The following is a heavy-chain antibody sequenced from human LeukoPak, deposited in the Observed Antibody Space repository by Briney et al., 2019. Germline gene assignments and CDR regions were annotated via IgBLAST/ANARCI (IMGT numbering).Heavy chain of an antibody. V-gene: IGHV4-4*07. CDR2: IYASDST. Sequence: SETLSLTCTVSGGFSSSYYWSWIRQPAGKGLEWIGRIYASDSTNYNPFLKSRVTMSVDTSKNQFSLKLSSVTAADTAVYYCARWPYCSGGSCLDVWGQGTTVTVSS. CDR3: ARWPYCSGGSCLDV. CDR1: GGFSSSYY. J-gene: IGHJ6*02. D-gene: IGHD2-15*01.